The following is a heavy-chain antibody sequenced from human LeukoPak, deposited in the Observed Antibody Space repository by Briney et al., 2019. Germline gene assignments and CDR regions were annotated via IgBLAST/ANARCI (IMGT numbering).Heavy chain of an antibody. Sequence: SVKVSCKASGGTFSSYAISWARQAPGQGLEWMGGIIPIFGTANYAQKFQGRVTITADEPTSTAYMELSSLRSEDTAVYYCARGHYDFWSGPNGNWFDPWGQGTLVTVSS. V-gene: IGHV1-69*13. CDR1: GGTFSSYA. CDR3: ARGHYDFWSGPNGNWFDP. J-gene: IGHJ5*02. CDR2: IIPIFGTA. D-gene: IGHD3-3*01.